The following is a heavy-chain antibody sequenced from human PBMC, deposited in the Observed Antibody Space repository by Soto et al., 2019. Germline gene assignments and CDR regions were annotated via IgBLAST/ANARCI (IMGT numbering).Heavy chain of an antibody. V-gene: IGHV3-53*01. CDR1: GFTVSSYY. CDR3: ARESGIAVLQHYYGMDV. D-gene: IGHD6-19*01. Sequence: PGGSLRLSCAASGFTVSSYYMSWVRQAPGKGLEWISVIYSAGSTYYADSVKGRFTISRDNSKNKLYLQMTSLRAEDTAVYYCARESGIAVLQHYYGMDVWGQGTNVTGSS. CDR2: IYSAGST. J-gene: IGHJ6*02.